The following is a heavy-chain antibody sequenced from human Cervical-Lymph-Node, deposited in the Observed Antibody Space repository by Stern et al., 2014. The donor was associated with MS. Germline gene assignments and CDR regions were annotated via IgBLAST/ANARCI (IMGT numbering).Heavy chain of an antibody. CDR2: VYYSGST. CDR3: ASGRPYYDILTGYYLDS. V-gene: IGHV4-61*01. J-gene: IGHJ4*02. Sequence: QLQLQESGPGLVKPSETLSLTCTVSGGSVSSGNYYWCWIRQPPGKGLELIGYVYYSGSTNYNPSLKSRVTISVDTSKNQFSLKLRSVTAADAAVYYCASGRPYYDILTGYYLDSWGQGTLVTVSS. CDR1: GGSVSSGNYY. D-gene: IGHD3-9*01.